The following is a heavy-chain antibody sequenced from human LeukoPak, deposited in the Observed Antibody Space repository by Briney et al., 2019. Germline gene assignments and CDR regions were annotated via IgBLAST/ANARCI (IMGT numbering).Heavy chain of an antibody. CDR3: ARESRAAATYDP. CDR1: GYTFIGYY. CDR2: INPNSGGT. Sequence: ASVKVSCKASGYTFIGYYMHWVRQAPGQALEWLGWINPNSGGTNYAQKFQGRVTMTRETSISTAYMELSRLRSDDTAVYYCARESRAAATYDPWGQGTLVTVSS. D-gene: IGHD6-13*01. V-gene: IGHV1-2*02. J-gene: IGHJ5*02.